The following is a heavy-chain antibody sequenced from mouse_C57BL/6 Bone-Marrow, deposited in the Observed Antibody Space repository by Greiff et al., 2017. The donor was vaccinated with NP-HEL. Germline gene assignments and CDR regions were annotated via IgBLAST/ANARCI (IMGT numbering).Heavy chain of an antibody. V-gene: IGHV5-6*01. J-gene: IGHJ2*01. CDR3: ARHQLSTVYYFDY. Sequence: EVQGVESGGDLVKPGGSLKLSCAASGFTFSSYGMSWVRQTPDKRLEWVATISSGGSYTYYPDSVKGRFTISRDNAKNTLYLQMSSLKSEDTAMYYCARHQLSTVYYFDYWGQGTTLTVSS. CDR1: GFTFSSYG. CDR2: ISSGGSYT. D-gene: IGHD4-1*02.